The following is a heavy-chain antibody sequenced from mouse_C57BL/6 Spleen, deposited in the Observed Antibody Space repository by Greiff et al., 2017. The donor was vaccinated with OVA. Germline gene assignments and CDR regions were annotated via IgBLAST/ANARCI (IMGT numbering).Heavy chain of an antibody. J-gene: IGHJ3*01. CDR3: AREPQLSAWFAY. V-gene: IGHV2-2*01. CDR1: GFSLTSYG. CDR2: IWSGGST. D-gene: IGHD6-1*01. Sequence: QVQLQQSGPGLVQPSQSLSITCTVSGFSLTSYGVHWVRQSPGKGPEWLGVIWSGGSTDYNAAFISRLSISKDNSKSQVFFKMNSLQADDTAIYYCAREPQLSAWFAYWGQGTLVTVSA.